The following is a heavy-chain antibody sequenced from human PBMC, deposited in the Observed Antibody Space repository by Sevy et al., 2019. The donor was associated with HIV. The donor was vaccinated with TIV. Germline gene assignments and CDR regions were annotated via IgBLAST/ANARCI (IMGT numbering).Heavy chain of an antibody. Sequence: ASVKVSCKPSGYTFTSFGFTWVRQAPGQGLEWVGSINTYNSNTYYAQRLQGRLSMTTDTSTSTAYMELRSLRSDDTAVYFCWRWDMATSSAAFDFWGQGTMVTVSS. CDR3: WRWDMATSSAAFDF. CDR1: GYTFTSFG. J-gene: IGHJ3*01. CDR2: INTYNSNT. V-gene: IGHV1-18*01. D-gene: IGHD5-12*01.